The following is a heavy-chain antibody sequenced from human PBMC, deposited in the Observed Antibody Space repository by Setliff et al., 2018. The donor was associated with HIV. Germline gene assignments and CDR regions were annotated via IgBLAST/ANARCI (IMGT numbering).Heavy chain of an antibody. D-gene: IGHD5-12*01. V-gene: IGHV1-69*13. J-gene: IGHJ5*02. CDR1: GGSFSSFT. Sequence: SVKVSCKASGGSFSSFTISWVRQAPGRGLEWMGGIIPALGTANYAQKFQGRVTMTADESASTVYMELTSLRSEDTAIYYCAKDAGYSGTAWGTWGQGTLVTVSS. CDR2: IIPALGTA. CDR3: AKDAGYSGTAWGT.